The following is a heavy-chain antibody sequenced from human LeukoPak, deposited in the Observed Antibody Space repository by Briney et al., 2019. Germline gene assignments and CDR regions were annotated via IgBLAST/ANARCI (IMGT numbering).Heavy chain of an antibody. D-gene: IGHD1-7*01. V-gene: IGHV3-21*01. CDR2: ISSSSSYM. J-gene: IGHJ4*02. Sequence: GGSLRLSCAASGFTFSSYSMNWVRQAPGKGLEWVSSISSSSSYMYYADSVKGRFTISRDNAKNSLYLQMNSLRAEDTAVYYCARDRWNSEYYFDYWGQGTLVTVSS. CDR3: ARDRWNSEYYFDY. CDR1: GFTFSSYS.